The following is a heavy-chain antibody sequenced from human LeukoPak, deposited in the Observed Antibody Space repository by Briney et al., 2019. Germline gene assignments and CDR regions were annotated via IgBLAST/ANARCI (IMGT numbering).Heavy chain of an antibody. CDR2: ISAYNGNT. J-gene: IGHJ4*02. V-gene: IGHV1-18*01. CDR3: ARDVDTSMAYYFDC. Sequence: APVKVSCKASGYTFTSDGISGVRQAPGQGLEWMGWISAYNGNTNYAQRVQGRVTMTTDTSTSTAYMELRSLRSDDTAVYYCARDVDTSMAYYFDCWGQGTLVTVSS. CDR1: GYTFTSDG. D-gene: IGHD5-18*01.